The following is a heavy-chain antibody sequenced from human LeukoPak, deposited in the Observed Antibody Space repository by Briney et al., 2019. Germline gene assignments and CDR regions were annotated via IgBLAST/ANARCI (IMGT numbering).Heavy chain of an antibody. CDR1: GFTFDDYA. Sequence: GRSLRLSCAASGFTFDDYAMHWVRQAPGKGLEWVSGISWNSGSIGYADSVKGRFTISRDNAKNSLYLQINSLRAEDTALYYCAKGRHYDILTGYDYWGQGTLVTVSS. CDR3: AKGRHYDILTGYDY. V-gene: IGHV3-9*01. CDR2: ISWNSGSI. J-gene: IGHJ4*02. D-gene: IGHD3-9*01.